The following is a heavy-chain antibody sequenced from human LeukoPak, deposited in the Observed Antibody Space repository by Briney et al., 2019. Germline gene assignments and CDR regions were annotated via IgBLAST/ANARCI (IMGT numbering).Heavy chain of an antibody. CDR3: AKGQYYDILAGAFDS. J-gene: IGHJ4*02. CDR1: VFSFEDYA. V-gene: IGHV3-9*01. Sequence: SLRLSCASSVFSFEDYAMNWVRQAPGKGLEGVSGMSWKSGRIGYAESVKGRLTICRDNATNSLYLQMNSLRTEDTAFYYCAKGQYYDILAGAFDSWGQGTLVTASS. CDR2: MSWKSGRI. D-gene: IGHD3-9*01.